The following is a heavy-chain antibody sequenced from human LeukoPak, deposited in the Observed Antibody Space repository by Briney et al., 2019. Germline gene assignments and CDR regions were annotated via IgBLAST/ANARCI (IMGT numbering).Heavy chain of an antibody. CDR3: ARSYSSGWYDFDY. V-gene: IGHV6-1*01. CDR2: TYYRSKWYN. D-gene: IGHD6-19*01. J-gene: IGHJ4*02. Sequence: SQTLSLTCAISGDSVSSNSAAWNWIRQSPSRGLEWVGRTYYRSKWYNDYALSVKGRITINPDTSKNQFSLQLNSMTPEDTAVYYCARSYSSGWYDFDYWGQGTLVTVSS. CDR1: GDSVSSNSAA.